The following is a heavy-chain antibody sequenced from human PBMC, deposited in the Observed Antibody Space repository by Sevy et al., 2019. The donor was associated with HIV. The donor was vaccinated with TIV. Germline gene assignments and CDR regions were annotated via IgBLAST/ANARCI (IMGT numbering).Heavy chain of an antibody. CDR3: ARDNLIPVMVTMVRGALSYYFDY. J-gene: IGHJ4*02. CDR1: GFIFSDYG. CDR2: IWYDGINK. D-gene: IGHD3-10*01. V-gene: IGHV3-33*01. Sequence: GGALRLSCAASGFIFSDYGMHWVRQAPGKGLEWVAVIWYDGINKYYADSVKGRFTISRDNSKNTLYLQMNSLIAADTAVYYCARDNLIPVMVTMVRGALSYYFDYWGQGTLVTVSS.